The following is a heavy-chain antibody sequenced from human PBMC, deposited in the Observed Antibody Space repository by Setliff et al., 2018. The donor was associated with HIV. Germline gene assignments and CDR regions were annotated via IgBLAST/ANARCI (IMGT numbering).Heavy chain of an antibody. D-gene: IGHD2-15*01. CDR3: TREFATFYYNSYYMDV. Sequence: PGESLKISCAAFGFTFSDYYMNWIRQAPGKRPEWVSLISRGGDSIRYADSVKGRFTISRDNAKNSLYLQMNSLRAEDTAVYYCTREFATFYYNSYYMDVWGKGTTVTVSS. CDR1: GFTFSDYY. V-gene: IGHV3-11*04. J-gene: IGHJ6*03. CDR2: ISRGGDSI.